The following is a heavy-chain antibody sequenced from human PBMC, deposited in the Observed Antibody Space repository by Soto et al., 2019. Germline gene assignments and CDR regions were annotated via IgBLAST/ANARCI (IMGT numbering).Heavy chain of an antibody. CDR1: GYTFTNFD. Sequence: QVRLGQSGAEMKKPGASVKVSCKASGYTFTNFDISWVRQAPGQGLERMGWISPYNGNTDYAQKFLGRFTMTTDTSTQPVYMELRSLRSDDTAVYYCARDSGLSDYWGQGTLLTVSS. CDR2: ISPYNGNT. J-gene: IGHJ4*02. V-gene: IGHV1-18*01. CDR3: ARDSGLSDY.